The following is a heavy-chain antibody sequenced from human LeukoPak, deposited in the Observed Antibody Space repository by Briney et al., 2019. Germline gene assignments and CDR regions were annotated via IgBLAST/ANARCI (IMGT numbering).Heavy chain of an antibody. V-gene: IGHV1-18*01. Sequence: ASVKVSCKASGYTFTSYGISWVRQAPGQGLEWMGWISAYNGNTNYAQKLQGRVTMTTDTSTSTAYMELSRLRSDDTAVYYCARDTLSTGYSSSWYLVDYWGQGTLVTVSS. J-gene: IGHJ4*02. CDR1: GYTFTSYG. CDR3: ARDTLSTGYSSSWYLVDY. D-gene: IGHD6-13*01. CDR2: ISAYNGNT.